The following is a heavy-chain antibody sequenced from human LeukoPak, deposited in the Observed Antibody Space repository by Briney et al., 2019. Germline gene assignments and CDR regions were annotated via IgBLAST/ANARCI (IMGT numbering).Heavy chain of an antibody. J-gene: IGHJ4*02. D-gene: IGHD6-13*01. V-gene: IGHV3-23*01. Sequence: GGSLRLSCAASGFSFSTYAMSWVRQAPGRGREWVSGISGSGDSRYYADSVKGRVTISKDISKNTLYLQMNSLRAEDTAVYYCATVPTAGYYFDYWGQGILVTVSS. CDR1: GFSFSTYA. CDR3: ATVPTAGYYFDY. CDR2: ISGSGDSR.